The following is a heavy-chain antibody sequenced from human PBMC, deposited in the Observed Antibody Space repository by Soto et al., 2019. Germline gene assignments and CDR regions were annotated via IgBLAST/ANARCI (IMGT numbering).Heavy chain of an antibody. CDR3: ARGSKTTLTTLSHWFDP. V-gene: IGHV3-21*01. CDR1: GFTFSSYS. D-gene: IGHD4-17*01. J-gene: IGHJ5*02. Sequence: EVQLVESGGGLVKPGGSLRLSCAASGFTFSSYSMNWVRQAPGKGLEWVSSISSSSSYIYYADSVKGRVTISRDNAKNSLYLQMNSLRAEDTAVYYCARGSKTTLTTLSHWFDPWGQGTLVTVSS. CDR2: ISSSSSYI.